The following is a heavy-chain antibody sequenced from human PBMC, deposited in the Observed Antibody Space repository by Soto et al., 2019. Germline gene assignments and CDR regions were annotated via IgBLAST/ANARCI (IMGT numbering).Heavy chain of an antibody. CDR3: ARAPYFYDFLTGYGYYYGMDV. CDR1: GGSISSGDYY. J-gene: IGHJ6*02. V-gene: IGHV4-30-4*01. Sequence: PSETLSLTCTVSGGSISSGDYYWSWIRQPPGKGLEWIGYIYYSGSTYYNPSLKSRVTISVDTSKNQFSLKLSSVTAADTAVYSCARAPYFYDFLTGYGYYYGMDVWGQGTTVTVPS. D-gene: IGHD3-9*01. CDR2: IYYSGST.